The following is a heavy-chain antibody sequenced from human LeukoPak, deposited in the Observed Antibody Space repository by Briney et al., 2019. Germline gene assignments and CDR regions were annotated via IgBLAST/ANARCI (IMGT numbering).Heavy chain of an antibody. Sequence: GASVKVSCKASGYTFTGYYMHWVRQATGQGLEWMGWMNPNSGNTGYAQKFQGRVTMTRNTSISTAYMELSSLRSEDTAVYYCARGHVYGYSYGSDYWGQGTLVTVSS. CDR2: MNPNSGNT. D-gene: IGHD5-18*01. V-gene: IGHV1-8*02. CDR3: ARGHVYGYSYGSDY. J-gene: IGHJ4*02. CDR1: GYTFTGYY.